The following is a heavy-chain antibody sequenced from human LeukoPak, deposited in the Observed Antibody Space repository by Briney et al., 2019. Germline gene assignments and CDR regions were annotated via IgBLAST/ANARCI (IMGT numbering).Heavy chain of an antibody. CDR1: GGSVSSSSHY. J-gene: IGHJ4*02. V-gene: IGHV4-39*07. Sequence: SETLSLTCSVSGGSVSSSSHYWGWIRQPPGKGLEWIGSMYYSGSTYYNPSLKSRVTISVDTSKNQFSLKLTSVTAADTAVYYCASRKLGNDYWGQGTLVTVSS. D-gene: IGHD7-27*01. CDR2: MYYSGST. CDR3: ASRKLGNDY.